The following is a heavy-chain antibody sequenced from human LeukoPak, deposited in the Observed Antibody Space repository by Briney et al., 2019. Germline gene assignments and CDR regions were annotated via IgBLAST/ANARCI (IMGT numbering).Heavy chain of an antibody. CDR2: IYYSGST. V-gene: IGHV4-39*07. D-gene: IGHD3-10*01. Sequence: SETLSLTCTVSGGSISSSSYYWGWIRQPPGKGLEWIGSIYYSGSTYYNPSLKSRVTISVDTSKNQFSLKLSSVTAADTAVYYCARDTGSGSYSLDYWGQGTLVTVSS. J-gene: IGHJ4*02. CDR3: ARDTGSGSYSLDY. CDR1: GGSISSSSYY.